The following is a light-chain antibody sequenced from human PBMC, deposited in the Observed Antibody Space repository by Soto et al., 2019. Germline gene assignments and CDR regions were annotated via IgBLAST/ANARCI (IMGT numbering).Light chain of an antibody. J-gene: IGKJ4*01. CDR1: QSVGSD. CDR2: DSS. CDR3: QQRVEGPPALT. Sequence: EIVLTQSPATLSLSPGERATLSCRASQSVGSDLAWYQQKPGQAPRLLIYDSSHRATGIPPRFSGSGSGTDFTLTISSLEPEDFAVYYCQQRVEGPPALTFGGGNKVDIK. V-gene: IGKV3-11*01.